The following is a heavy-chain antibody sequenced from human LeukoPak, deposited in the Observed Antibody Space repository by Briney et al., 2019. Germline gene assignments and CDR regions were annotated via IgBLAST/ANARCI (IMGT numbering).Heavy chain of an antibody. J-gene: IGHJ2*01. CDR1: GFTFSRYW. CDR2: IKQDGSDK. Sequence: PGGSLRLSCAASGFTFSRYWMSWVRQATGKGLEWVANIKQDGSDKYYVDSVKGRFTISRDNAKNSLYLQMNSLRAEDTAVYYCARTENYCSGGSCTRNWYFALWGRGTLVTVSS. CDR3: ARTENYCSGGSCTRNWYFAL. D-gene: IGHD2-15*01. V-gene: IGHV3-7*01.